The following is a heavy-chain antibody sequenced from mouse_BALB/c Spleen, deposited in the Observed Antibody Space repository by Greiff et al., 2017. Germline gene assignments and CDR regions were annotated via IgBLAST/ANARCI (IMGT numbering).Heavy chain of an antibody. CDR1: GFTFSDYY. CDR2: ISDGGSYT. J-gene: IGHJ4*01. Sequence: EVQLVESGGGLVKPGGSLKLSCAASGFTFSDYYMYWVRQTPEKRLEWVATISDGGSYTYYPDSVKGRFTISRDNAKNNLYLQMSSLKSEDTAMYYCARVGLYYAMDYWGQGTSVTVSS. V-gene: IGHV5-4*02. CDR3: ARVGLYYAMDY.